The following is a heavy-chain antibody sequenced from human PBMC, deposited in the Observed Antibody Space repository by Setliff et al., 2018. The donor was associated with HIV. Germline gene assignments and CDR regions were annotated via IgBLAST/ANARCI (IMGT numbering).Heavy chain of an antibody. D-gene: IGHD3-22*01. V-gene: IGHV3-7*01. Sequence: PGGSLRLSCAASGFTFSDYWMIWVRQTPGKGLEWVANINKDGSEKNYVESVKGRFTISRDNAKNSLYLQMNSPRAEDMAVYYCARDMWYHSSVDNYWGQGTQVTVSS. CDR3: ARDMWYHSSVDNY. CDR1: GFTFSDYW. J-gene: IGHJ4*02. CDR2: INKDGSEK.